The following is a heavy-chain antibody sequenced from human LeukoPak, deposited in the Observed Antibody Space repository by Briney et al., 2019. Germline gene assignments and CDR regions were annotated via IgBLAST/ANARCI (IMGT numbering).Heavy chain of an antibody. CDR1: GGSISSYY. J-gene: IGHJ4*02. Sequence: SETLSLTCTVSGGSISSYYWSWIRQPPGKGLEWIGYIYYSGSTNYNPSLKSRVTISVDTSKNPFSLKLSSVTAADTAVYYCARHPGYCSGGSCYRGGGDYWGQGTLVTVSS. CDR3: ARHPGYCSGGSCYRGGGDY. V-gene: IGHV4-59*08. CDR2: IYYSGST. D-gene: IGHD2-15*01.